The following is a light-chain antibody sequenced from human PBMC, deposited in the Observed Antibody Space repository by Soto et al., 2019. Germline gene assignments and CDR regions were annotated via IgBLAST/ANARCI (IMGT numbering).Light chain of an antibody. Sequence: QSALTQPASVSGSPGQSITISCTGTSSDVGRYNYVSWYQHHPGKAPKLMIYDVTNRPSGVSNRFSGSKSGNTASLTVSGLQAEDEADYYCSSYTSSSTFYVFGTGTKLTVL. CDR3: SSYTSSSTFYV. CDR1: SSDVGRYNY. V-gene: IGLV2-14*03. CDR2: DVT. J-gene: IGLJ1*01.